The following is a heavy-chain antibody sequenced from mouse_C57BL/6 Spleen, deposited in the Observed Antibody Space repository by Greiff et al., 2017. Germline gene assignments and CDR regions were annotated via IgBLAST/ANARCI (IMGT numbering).Heavy chain of an antibody. CDR1: GYTFTSYW. CDR3: ARAGLYYGSSYWYFDV. V-gene: IGHV1-69*01. CDR2: IDPSDSYT. D-gene: IGHD1-1*01. J-gene: IGHJ1*03. Sequence: QVQLQQSGAELVMPGASVKLSCKASGYTFTSYWMHWVKQRPGQGLEWIGEIDPSDSYTNYNQKFKGKSTLTVDKSSSTAYMQLSSLTSEDSAVXYCARAGLYYGSSYWYFDVWGTGTTVTVSS.